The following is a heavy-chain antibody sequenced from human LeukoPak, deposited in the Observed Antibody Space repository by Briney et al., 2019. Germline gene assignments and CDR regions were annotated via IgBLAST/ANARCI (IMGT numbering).Heavy chain of an antibody. D-gene: IGHD1-26*01. J-gene: IGHJ5*02. CDR2: IRYDGSNK. CDR1: GFTVSSNY. CDR3: AKDERYSGSLWFDP. V-gene: IGHV3-30*02. Sequence: PGGSLRLSCAASGFTVSSNYMSWVRQAPGKGLEWVAFIRYDGSNKYHADSVKGRFTISRDNSKNTLYLQMNSLRAEDTAVYYCAKDERYSGSLWFDPWGQGTLVTVSS.